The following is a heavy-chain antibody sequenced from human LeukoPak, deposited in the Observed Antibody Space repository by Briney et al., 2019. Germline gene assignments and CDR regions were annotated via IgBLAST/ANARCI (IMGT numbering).Heavy chain of an antibody. Sequence: PSETLSLTCTVSGGSLTPYYWTWIRQSAGKGMEYIGRIHSGGTTNYNPSLRSRITMSVDTSKNQFSLRLTSVTAADTAIYYCARDSPDGYTYAHYYYYMDVWGKGTTITVSS. D-gene: IGHD5-18*01. CDR1: GGSLTPYY. J-gene: IGHJ6*03. CDR3: ARDSPDGYTYAHYYYYMDV. V-gene: IGHV4-4*07. CDR2: IHSGGTT.